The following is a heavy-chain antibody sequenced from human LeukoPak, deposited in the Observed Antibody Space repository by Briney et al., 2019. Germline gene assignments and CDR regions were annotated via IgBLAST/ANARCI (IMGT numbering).Heavy chain of an antibody. CDR1: GYTFTGYY. Sequence: ASVKVSCKASGYTFTGYYMHWVRQAPGQGLEWMGWINPNSGGTNYAQKFQGRVTMTRDTSISTAYMELSRLRSDDTAVYYCAKGYCSSTSCYDPLLDYYYMDVWGKGTTVTVSS. CDR3: AKGYCSSTSCYDPLLDYYYMDV. D-gene: IGHD2-2*01. CDR2: INPNSGGT. J-gene: IGHJ6*03. V-gene: IGHV1-2*02.